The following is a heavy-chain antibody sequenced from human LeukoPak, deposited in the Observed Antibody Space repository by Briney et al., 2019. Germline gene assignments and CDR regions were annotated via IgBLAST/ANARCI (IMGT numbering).Heavy chain of an antibody. V-gene: IGHV3-23*01. J-gene: IGHJ4*02. CDR1: GFTFTNDW. Sequence: HPGGSLRLSCAASGFTFTNDWMNWVRQAPGKGLEWVSAISGSGGSTYYADSVRGRFTISRDNSKNTLYLQMNSLRAEDTAVYYCAKCPVRGVPFDYWGQGTLVTVSS. CDR3: AKCPVRGVPFDY. CDR2: ISGSGGST. D-gene: IGHD3-10*01.